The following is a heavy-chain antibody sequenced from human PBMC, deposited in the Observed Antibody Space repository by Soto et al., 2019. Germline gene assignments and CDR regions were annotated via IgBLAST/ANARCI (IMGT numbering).Heavy chain of an antibody. J-gene: IGHJ5*02. CDR2: IRGNGDKT. V-gene: IGHV3-23*01. CDR1: GFPFSNYA. D-gene: IGHD2-21*02. CDR3: AREVVTAVFGL. Sequence: EELLLESGGALVLPGGSLRLSCTASGFPFSNYAMTWVRQAPGKGLEWVSTIRGNGDKTYYADSVKGRFTISRDNSKSPLYLQMSSLSAEDAAVYYCAREVVTAVFGLWGTGTLVTVSS.